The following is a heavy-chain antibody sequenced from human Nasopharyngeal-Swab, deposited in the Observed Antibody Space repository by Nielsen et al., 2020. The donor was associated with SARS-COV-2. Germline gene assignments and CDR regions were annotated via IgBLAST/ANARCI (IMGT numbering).Heavy chain of an antibody. CDR3: ARVEDYAYYFDY. Sequence: SETLSLTCAVYGGSFSGYYWSWIRQPPGKGLEWIGEINHSGSTNYNPSLKSRVTISVDTSKNQFSLKLSSVTAADTAVYYCARVEDYAYYFDYWGQGTLATVSS. CDR2: INHSGST. D-gene: IGHD4-17*01. J-gene: IGHJ4*02. V-gene: IGHV4-34*01. CDR1: GGSFSGYY.